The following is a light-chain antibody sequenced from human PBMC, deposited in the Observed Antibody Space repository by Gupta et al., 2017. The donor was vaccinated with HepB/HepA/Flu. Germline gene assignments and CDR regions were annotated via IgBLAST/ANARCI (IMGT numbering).Light chain of an antibody. CDR3: TSYTTRSTVV. CDR2: DVS. Sequence: QSALTQPASVSGSPGQSITISCTGTSSDIGAYNYVSWYQQHPGKAPKLMIVDVSNRPSGVSNRYAGSKSGITALLNTSGLQAEDEAYYYCTSYTTRSTVVFGSGTKVTVL. J-gene: IGLJ1*01. V-gene: IGLV2-14*03. CDR1: SSDIGAYNY.